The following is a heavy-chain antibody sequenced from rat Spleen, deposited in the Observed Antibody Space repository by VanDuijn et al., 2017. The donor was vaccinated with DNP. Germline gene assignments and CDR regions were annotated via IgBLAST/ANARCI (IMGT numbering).Heavy chain of an antibody. CDR1: GFTFSDYA. CDR2: ISPSGGGS. J-gene: IGHJ2*01. D-gene: IGHD1-11*01. Sequence: EVQLVESGGGLVQPGRSLKLSCAASGFTFSDYAIHWIRQAPTKGLAWVASISPSGGGSYYRDSVKGRFTISRDNAKNTQYLQMDSLRSEDTATYYCARATEGINPSFDYWGQGVMVTVSS. CDR3: ARATEGINPSFDY. V-gene: IGHV5-19*01.